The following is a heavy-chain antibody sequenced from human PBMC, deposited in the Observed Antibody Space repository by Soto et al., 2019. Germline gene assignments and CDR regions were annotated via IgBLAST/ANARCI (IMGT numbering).Heavy chain of an antibody. CDR2: MNPNSGNT. D-gene: IGHD3-9*01. V-gene: IGHV1-8*01. J-gene: IGHJ3*02. CDR1: GYTFTSYD. Sequence: ASLKVSCKASGYTFTSYDINWVRQATGQGLEWMGWMNPNSGNTGYAQKFQGRVTMTRNTSISTAYMELSSLRSEDTAVYYCARAQIPDYDILTGYYSQADDAFDIWG. CDR3: ARAQIPDYDILTGYYSQADDAFDI.